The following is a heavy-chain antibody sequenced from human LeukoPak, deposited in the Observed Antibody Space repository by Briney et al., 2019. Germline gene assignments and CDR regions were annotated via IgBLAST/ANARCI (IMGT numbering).Heavy chain of an antibody. CDR3: ARGVDY. CDR1: GFTFRTYR. CDR2: ISPGSTTI. V-gene: IGHV3-48*02. J-gene: IGHJ4*02. Sequence: GGSLRLSCEASGFTFRTYRMNWVRQAPGKGLEWVSYISPGSTTIYYADSVKGRFTISRHNAKNSLYLQMNSLRDEDTAVYYCARGVDYWGQGTLVTVSS.